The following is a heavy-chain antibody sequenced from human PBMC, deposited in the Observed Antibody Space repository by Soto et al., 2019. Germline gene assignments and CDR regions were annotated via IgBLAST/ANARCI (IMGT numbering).Heavy chain of an antibody. CDR1: VLTFTSSA. Sequence: SGKVSCKASVLTFTSSAVEWLRQARGQRLEWIGWIVVGSGNTNYAQKFHERVTITRDMSTSTAYMELSSLRSEDTAVYYCAADHQIVYGPPRDYYGMDVWGQGTTVTVS. CDR3: AADHQIVYGPPRDYYGMDV. D-gene: IGHD3-22*01. J-gene: IGHJ6*02. V-gene: IGHV1-58*01. CDR2: IVVGSGNT.